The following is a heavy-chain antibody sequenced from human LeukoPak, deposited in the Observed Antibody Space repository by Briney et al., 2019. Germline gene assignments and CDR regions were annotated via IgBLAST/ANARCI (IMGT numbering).Heavy chain of an antibody. D-gene: IGHD6-19*01. CDR1: VYTFTDYY. J-gene: IGHJ4*02. Sequence: ASVKVSCKASVYTFTDYYMHWVRQAPGQGLEWMGWINPHSGGTNYAQKFQGRVTMTRDTSISTVYMEVSRLRSDDTAVYYCARRGVAGTEYYFDYWGQGTLVTVSS. CDR3: ARRGVAGTEYYFDY. V-gene: IGHV1-2*02. CDR2: INPHSGGT.